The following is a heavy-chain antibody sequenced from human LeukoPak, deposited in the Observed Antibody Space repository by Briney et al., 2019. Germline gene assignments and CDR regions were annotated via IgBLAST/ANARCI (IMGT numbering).Heavy chain of an antibody. CDR2: IRGSGSST. D-gene: IGHD2/OR15-2a*01. Sequence: GGSLRLSCAVSGFSFSNYAMNWVRQAPGKGLEWVSAIRGSGSSTNYADSVKGRFTISRDNSKNTLYLQMNSLRAEDTAVYYCAREGPRGNSQFDYWGQGTLVTVSS. CDR1: GFSFSNYA. CDR3: AREGPRGNSQFDY. V-gene: IGHV3-23*01. J-gene: IGHJ4*02.